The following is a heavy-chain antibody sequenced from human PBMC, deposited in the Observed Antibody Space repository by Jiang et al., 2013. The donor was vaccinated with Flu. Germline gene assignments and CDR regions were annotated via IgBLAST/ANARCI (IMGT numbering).Heavy chain of an antibody. J-gene: IGHJ6*04. CDR3: ATRLYGDYGWGYYGMDV. V-gene: IGHV1-58*02. Sequence: QLVESGPEVKKPGTSVKVSCKASGFTFTSSAMQWVRQARGQRLEWIGWIVVGSGNTNYAQKFQERVTITRDMSTSTAYMELSSLRSEDTAVYYCATRLYGDYGWGYYGMDVWGKGTTVTVSS. CDR2: IVVGSGNT. D-gene: IGHD4-17*01. CDR1: GFTFTSSA.